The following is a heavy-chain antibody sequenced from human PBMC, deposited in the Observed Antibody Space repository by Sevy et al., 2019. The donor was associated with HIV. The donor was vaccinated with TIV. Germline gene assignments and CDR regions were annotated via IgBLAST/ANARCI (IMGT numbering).Heavy chain of an antibody. D-gene: IGHD3-22*01. CDR1: GFTFSYYT. CDR3: ARSTDYYDNSGYDS. J-gene: IGHJ4*02. Sequence: GGSLRLSCAASGFTFSYYTMNWVRQAPGKGLEWVSSISSGSSYIFYAVSMKGRFTVSRDNAKNSLFLQMNSLRDEDTALYYCARSTDYYDNSGYDSWGRGTLVTVSS. CDR2: ISSGSSYI. V-gene: IGHV3-21*03.